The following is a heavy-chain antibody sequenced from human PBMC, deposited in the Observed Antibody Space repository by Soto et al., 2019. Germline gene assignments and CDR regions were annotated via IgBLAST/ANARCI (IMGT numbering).Heavy chain of an antibody. CDR1: GGSIGGGVDY. J-gene: IGHJ3*02. V-gene: IGHV4-31*03. Sequence: TLSLTCSVSGGSIGGGVDYWSWIRQHPGKGLQWIGYIYYSGSTYYNPSLRSRVTISVDTSKNQFSLKLSSVTAADTAVYYCARGIVLRYFDWPDAFDIWGQGTMVTVS. CDR2: IYYSGST. D-gene: IGHD3-9*01. CDR3: ARGIVLRYFDWPDAFDI.